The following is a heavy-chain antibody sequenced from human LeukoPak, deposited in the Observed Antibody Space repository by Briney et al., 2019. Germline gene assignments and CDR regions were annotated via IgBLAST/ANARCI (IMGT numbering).Heavy chain of an antibody. Sequence: PGGSLRLSCAASGFTFSSYGIHWVRQAPGKGLEWVAFISYDGSDQYYADSVKGRFTIARDNSKNTLYLQMNSLRAEDTAVYYCAKRRGPSNDLDYWGQGTLVIVSS. CDR2: ISYDGSDQ. CDR3: AKRRGPSNDLDY. J-gene: IGHJ4*02. V-gene: IGHV3-30*18. CDR1: GFTFSSYG.